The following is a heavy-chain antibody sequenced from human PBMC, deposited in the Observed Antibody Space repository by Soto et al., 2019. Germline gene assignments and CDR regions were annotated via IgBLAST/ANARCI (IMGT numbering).Heavy chain of an antibody. CDR2: IKQDGSEK. CDR3: ARDPTGGVYYDFWSGYSELYYFDY. Sequence: QPGGSLRLCCAASGFTFSSYWMSWVRQAPGKGLEWVANIKQDGSEKYYVDSVKGRFTISRDNAKNSLYLQMNSLRAEDTAVYYCARDPTGGVYYDFWSGYSELYYFDYWGQGTLVTVSS. CDR1: GFTFSSYW. D-gene: IGHD3-3*01. J-gene: IGHJ4*02. V-gene: IGHV3-7*01.